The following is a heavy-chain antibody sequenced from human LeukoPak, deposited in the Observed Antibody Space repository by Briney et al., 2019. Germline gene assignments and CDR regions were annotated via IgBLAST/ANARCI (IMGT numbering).Heavy chain of an antibody. V-gene: IGHV4-59*01. CDR2: IYYSGST. CDR3: ARDVRFGELYYFDY. D-gene: IGHD3-10*01. CDR1: GGSISSYY. Sequence: SETLSLTCTVSGGSISSYYWSWIRQPPGKGLEWIGYIYYSGSTNYNPSLKSRVTISVDTSKNQFSLKLSSVTAADTAVYYCARDVRFGELYYFDYWGQRTLVTVSS. J-gene: IGHJ4*02.